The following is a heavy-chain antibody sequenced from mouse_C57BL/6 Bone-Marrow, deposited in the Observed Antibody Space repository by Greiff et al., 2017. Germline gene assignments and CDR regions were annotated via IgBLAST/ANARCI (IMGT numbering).Heavy chain of an antibody. CDR3: ARDALLDYAMDY. D-gene: IGHD6-5*01. Sequence: EVKLMESGGGLVQSGRSLRLSCATSGFTFSDFYMEWVRQAPGKGLEWIAASRNKANDYTTEYSVSVKGRFIVSRDTSQSILYLQMNALIAEDTAIYYCARDALLDYAMDYWGQGTSVTVSS. J-gene: IGHJ4*01. CDR1: GFTFSDFY. CDR2: SRNKANDYTT. V-gene: IGHV7-1*01.